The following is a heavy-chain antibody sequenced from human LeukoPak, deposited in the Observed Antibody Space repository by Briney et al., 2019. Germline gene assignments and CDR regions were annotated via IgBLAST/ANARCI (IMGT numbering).Heavy chain of an antibody. CDR2: IYTSGST. CDR1: GGSISSYY. Sequence: SETLSLTCTVSGGSISSYYWSWIRQPAGKGLEWIGRIYTSGSTNYNPSLKSRVTMSVDTSKNQFSLKLSSVTAADTAVYYCARGWSQYYYYYYMDVWGKGTAVTVSS. CDR3: ARGWSQYYYYYYMDV. D-gene: IGHD2-8*01. J-gene: IGHJ6*03. V-gene: IGHV4-4*07.